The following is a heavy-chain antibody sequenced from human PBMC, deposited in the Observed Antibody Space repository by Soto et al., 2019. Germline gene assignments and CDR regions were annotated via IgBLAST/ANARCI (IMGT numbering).Heavy chain of an antibody. CDR2: IYYSGST. D-gene: IGHD3-10*01. V-gene: IGHV4-59*08. Sequence: SETLSLTCTVSGGSISSYYWSWIRQPPGKGLEWIGYIYYSGSTNYNPSLRSRVTISADTSKNQFSMRLSSVTAADTAVYYCARPENDYYIALAYWGQGTPVTGSS. CDR3: ARPENDYYIALAY. J-gene: IGHJ1*01. CDR1: GGSISSYY.